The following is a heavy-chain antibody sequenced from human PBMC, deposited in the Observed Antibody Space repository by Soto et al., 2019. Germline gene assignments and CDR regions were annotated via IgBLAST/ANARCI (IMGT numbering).Heavy chain of an antibody. CDR3: ARDRGKDGITFGGVIAFLLDY. J-gene: IGHJ4*02. CDR1: GYTFTSYY. Sequence: QVQLVQSGAEVKKPGASVKVSCKASGYTFTSYYMHWVRQAPGQGLEWMGIINPSGGSTSYAQKFQGRVTMTRDTSTSTVYMELSSLRSEDTAVYYCARDRGKDGITFGGVIAFLLDYWGQGTLVTVSS. D-gene: IGHD3-16*02. CDR2: INPSGGST. V-gene: IGHV1-46*03.